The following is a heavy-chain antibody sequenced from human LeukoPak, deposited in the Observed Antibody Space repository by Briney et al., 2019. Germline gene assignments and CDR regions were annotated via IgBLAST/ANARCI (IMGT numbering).Heavy chain of an antibody. Sequence: PSETLSLTCTVSGDSISSGNYYWSWIRQHPGKGLEWIGNIYYSGSTYYNPSLKSRITISLDTSKNQFSLELISVTAADTAVYYCARDRGYRNYYYYGMDVWGQGTTVTVSS. CDR2: IYYSGST. J-gene: IGHJ6*02. D-gene: IGHD5-18*01. V-gene: IGHV4-31*03. CDR1: GDSISSGNYY. CDR3: ARDRGYRNYYYYGMDV.